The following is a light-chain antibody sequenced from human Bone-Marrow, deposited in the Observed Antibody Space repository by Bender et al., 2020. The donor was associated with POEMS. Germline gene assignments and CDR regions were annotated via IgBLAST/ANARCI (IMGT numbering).Light chain of an antibody. CDR1: SSDVGGYKY. CDR2: EVN. J-gene: IGLJ3*02. V-gene: IGLV2-8*01. CDR3: CSYAGGSTWV. Sequence: QSALTQPPSASGSPGQSVTISCTGISSDVGGYKYVAWYQQHPGKAPKLMIYEVNKRPSGVPDRFSGSKSGNTASLTISGLQAEDEADYHCCSYAGGSTWVFGGGTKVTVL.